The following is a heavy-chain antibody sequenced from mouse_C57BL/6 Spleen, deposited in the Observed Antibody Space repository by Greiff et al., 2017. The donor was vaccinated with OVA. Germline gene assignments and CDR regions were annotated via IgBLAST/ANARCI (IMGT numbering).Heavy chain of an antibody. CDR3: ARDRRLLAWFAY. D-gene: IGHD2-3*01. CDR1: GFTFSSYA. V-gene: IGHV5-4*01. CDR2: ISDGGSYT. J-gene: IGHJ3*01. Sequence: EVQGVESGGGLVKPGGSLKLSCAASGFTFSSYAMSWVRQTPEKRLEWVATISDGGSYTYYPDNVKGRFTISRDNAKNNLYLQMSHLKSEDTAMYYCARDRRLLAWFAYWGQGTLVTVSA.